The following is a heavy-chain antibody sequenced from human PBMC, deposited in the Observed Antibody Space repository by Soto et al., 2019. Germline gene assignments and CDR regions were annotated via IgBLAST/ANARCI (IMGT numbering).Heavy chain of an antibody. CDR2: IGPSSGNT. V-gene: IGHV1-18*01. CDR1: GYTFTSYT. J-gene: IGHJ4*02. CDR3: ARDTGNFFDY. Sequence: QVQLLQSGGQVKKPGASVKVSCKASGYTFTSYTISWVRQAPGRGLEWVGWIGPSSGNTDSARNLQGRVTMTTDTSTSTAYMELRSLRSDDTAVYYCARDTGNFFDYWGQGTLVTVSS.